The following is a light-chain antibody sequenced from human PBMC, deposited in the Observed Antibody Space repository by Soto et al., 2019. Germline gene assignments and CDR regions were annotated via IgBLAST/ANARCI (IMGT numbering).Light chain of an antibody. CDR1: QSIYSKY. Sequence: EIVLTQSPGTLSSSPGERATLSCRASQSIYSKYLAWYQHKPGQAPRLLIYATSSRATGIPDRFGGSGSGTDLTLTINRLEPDDFALYYCQKYFASSWTFGQGTKVDIK. CDR3: QKYFASSWT. CDR2: ATS. V-gene: IGKV3-20*01. J-gene: IGKJ1*01.